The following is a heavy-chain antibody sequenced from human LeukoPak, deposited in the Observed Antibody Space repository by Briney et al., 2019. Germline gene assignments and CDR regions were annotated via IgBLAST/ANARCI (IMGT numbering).Heavy chain of an antibody. CDR1: GFTLSSYW. CDR3: ARGKTVSPFDY. D-gene: IGHD3-10*01. CDR2: INSDGSST. J-gene: IGHJ4*02. V-gene: IGHV3-74*01. Sequence: GGSLRLSCAAYGFTLSSYWMHWDRQAPGKGLVWVSRINSDGSSTSYADSVKGRFTISRDNAKNTLYLQMNSLRAEDTAVYYCARGKTVSPFDYWGQGTLVTVSS.